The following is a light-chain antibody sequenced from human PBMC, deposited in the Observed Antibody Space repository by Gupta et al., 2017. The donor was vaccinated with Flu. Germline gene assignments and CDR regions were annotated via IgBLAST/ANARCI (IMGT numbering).Light chain of an antibody. J-gene: IGKJ2*01. CDR1: QSISTS. CDR3: QQSHTYPPT. CDR2: AAS. V-gene: IGKV1-39*01. Sequence: MTQSPSSLSASVGDRVTITCRASQSISTSLNWYQHKLGKAPKFLIYAASSLNRGVPSRFSGSGSGTDFTLTISSLQPEDFATYYCQQSHTYPPTFGQGTQVEIK.